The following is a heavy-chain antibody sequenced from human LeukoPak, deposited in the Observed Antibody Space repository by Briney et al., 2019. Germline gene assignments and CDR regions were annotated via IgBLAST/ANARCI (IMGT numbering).Heavy chain of an antibody. Sequence: SETLSLTCTVSGGSISSSSDYWGWVRQPPGKGLEWIGTIYYTGGTYYNPSLKSRVTISVDTSKNQFSLKLSSVTAADTAVYYCARAKSRSGGFFYGDAFDIWGHGTLVVVSS. D-gene: IGHD6-19*01. CDR1: GGSISSSSDY. V-gene: IGHV4-39*07. J-gene: IGHJ3*02. CDR2: IYYTGGT. CDR3: ARAKSRSGGFFYGDAFDI.